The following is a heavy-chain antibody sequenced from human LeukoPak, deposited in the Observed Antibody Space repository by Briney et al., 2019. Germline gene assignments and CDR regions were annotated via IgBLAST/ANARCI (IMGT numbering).Heavy chain of an antibody. Sequence: GGSLRLSCAASGFTFSDYYMSWIRQAPGKGLEWVSYISSSGSTIYYADSVKGRFTISRDNAKNSLYLQMNSLRAEDTAVYYCARVPYYDILTGYRRADYWGQGTLVTVSS. CDR3: ARVPYYDILTGYRRADY. CDR2: ISSSGSTI. D-gene: IGHD3-9*01. J-gene: IGHJ4*02. V-gene: IGHV3-11*04. CDR1: GFTFSDYY.